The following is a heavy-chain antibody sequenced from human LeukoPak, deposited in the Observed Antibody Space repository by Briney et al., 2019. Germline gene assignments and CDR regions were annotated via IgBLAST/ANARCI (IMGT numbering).Heavy chain of an antibody. J-gene: IGHJ5*02. CDR1: GDSVSSNGAA. V-gene: IGHV6-1*01. CDR2: TYYRSKWYN. CDR3: ARDGWGSSPPWFDP. D-gene: IGHD3-16*01. Sequence: SQTLSLTCAISGDSVSSNGAAWNCIRQSPSRGLEWLGRTYYRSKWYNDYAVSMKSRISINPDTSKNQFSLQVTSVTPEDTAVYYCARDGWGSSPPWFDPWGQGTLVTVSS.